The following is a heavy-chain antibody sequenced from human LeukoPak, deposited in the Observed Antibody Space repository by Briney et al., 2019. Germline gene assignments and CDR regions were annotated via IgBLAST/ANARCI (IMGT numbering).Heavy chain of an antibody. CDR2: INPNSGGT. Sequence: ASVKVSCKASGYTFTGYYMHWVRQSPGQGLEWMGWINPNSGGTNYAQKFQGRVTMTRDTSISTAYMELSRLRSDDTAVYYCARARAINMRVDYWGQGTLVTVSS. CDR1: GYTFTGYY. CDR3: ARARAINMRVDY. V-gene: IGHV1-2*02. D-gene: IGHD2-2*01. J-gene: IGHJ4*02.